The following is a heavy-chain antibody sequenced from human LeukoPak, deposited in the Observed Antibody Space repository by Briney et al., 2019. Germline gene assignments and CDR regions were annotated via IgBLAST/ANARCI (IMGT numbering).Heavy chain of an antibody. Sequence: PGGSLRLSCAASGFTFSSYAMDGVRQAPGKGLEWVAVISYDGSNKYYADSVKGRFTISRDNSKNTLYLQMNSLRAEDTAVYYCAKDHSSGWYHHDYWGQGTLVTVSS. D-gene: IGHD6-19*01. J-gene: IGHJ4*02. CDR3: AKDHSSGWYHHDY. CDR2: ISYDGSNK. V-gene: IGHV3-30*04. CDR1: GFTFSSYA.